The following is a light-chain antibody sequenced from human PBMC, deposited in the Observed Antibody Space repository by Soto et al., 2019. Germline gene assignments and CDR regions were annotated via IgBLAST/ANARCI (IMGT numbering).Light chain of an antibody. J-gene: IGKJ4*01. CDR1: QSISSL. Sequence: DIQMTQSPSTLSASVGDRVTITCRASQSISSLLAWYQQKPGKAPKLLIYNASSLESGVPSRFSGSGSGTEFTLTISSLQPDDFATYYCQQYNSYSFTFGGETKVQIK. CDR3: QQYNSYSFT. CDR2: NAS. V-gene: IGKV1-5*03.